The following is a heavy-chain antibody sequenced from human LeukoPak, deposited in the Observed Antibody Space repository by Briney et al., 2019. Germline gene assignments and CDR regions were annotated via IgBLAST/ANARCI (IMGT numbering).Heavy chain of an antibody. V-gene: IGHV3-74*03. CDR1: GFPLSRDW. CDR2: ISGDGTIK. Sequence: GGSLRLSCEPCGFPLSRDWMLWVRQAPGKGLVWVSRISGDGTIKTYADFVRGRFTISRDNTNNILYLQMNSLKVEDTAIYFCSRSQFDYWGQGVLVTVSS. CDR3: SRSQFDY. J-gene: IGHJ4*02.